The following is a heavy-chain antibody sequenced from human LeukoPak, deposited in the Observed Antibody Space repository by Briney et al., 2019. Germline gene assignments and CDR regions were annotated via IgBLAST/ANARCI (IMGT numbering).Heavy chain of an antibody. CDR1: GYSFTNYW. CDR3: ARPLKNYDSSGYYYFDY. CDR2: IYPGDSDT. D-gene: IGHD3-22*01. V-gene: IGHV5-51*01. J-gene: IGHJ4*02. Sequence: GESLKISCKGSGYSFTNYWIGWVRQMPGKGLEWMGIIYPGDSDTTYSPSFQGQVTISADKSISTAYLQWSSLKASDTAMYYCARPLKNYDSSGYYYFDYWGQGTLVTVSS.